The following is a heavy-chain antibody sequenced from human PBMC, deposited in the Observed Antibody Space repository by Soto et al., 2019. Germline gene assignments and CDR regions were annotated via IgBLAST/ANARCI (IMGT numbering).Heavy chain of an antibody. Sequence: SETLSLTCAVYGGSFSGYYWSWIRQPPGKGLEWIGEINHSGSTNYNPSLKGRVTISVDTSKNQFSLKLSSVTAADTAVYYCARGQSEGDYYYGMDVWGQGTTVTVSS. J-gene: IGHJ6*02. CDR1: GGSFSGYY. V-gene: IGHV4-34*01. CDR2: INHSGST. CDR3: ARGQSEGDYYYGMDV.